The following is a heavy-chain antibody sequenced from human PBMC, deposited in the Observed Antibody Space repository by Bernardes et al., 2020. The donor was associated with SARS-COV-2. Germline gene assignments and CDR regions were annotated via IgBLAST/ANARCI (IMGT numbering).Heavy chain of an antibody. CDR3: ATDISVVVPAAKSLDAFDI. D-gene: IGHD2-2*01. V-gene: IGHV1-24*01. J-gene: IGHJ3*02. CDR1: GYTFTGYY. Sequence: ASVKVSCKASGYTFTGYYMHWVRQAPGKGLEWMGGFDPEDGETIYAQKFQGRVTMTEDTSTDTAYMELSSLRSEDTAVYYCATDISVVVPAAKSLDAFDIWGQGTMVTVSS. CDR2: FDPEDGET.